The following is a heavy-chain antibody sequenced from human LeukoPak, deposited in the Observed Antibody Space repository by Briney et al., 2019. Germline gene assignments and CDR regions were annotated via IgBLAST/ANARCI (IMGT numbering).Heavy chain of an antibody. CDR3: ARVEEGYGSGRRENYYYYYMDV. Sequence: SETLSLTCTVSGGSISSSSYYWGWIRQPPGKGLEWIGSNYYSVSTYDNPSLKSRVTISVDTSKNQFSLKLSSVTAADTAVYYCARVEEGYGSGRRENYYYYYMDVWGKGTTVTISS. V-gene: IGHV4-39*07. D-gene: IGHD3-10*01. J-gene: IGHJ6*03. CDR2: NYYSVST. CDR1: GGSISSSSYY.